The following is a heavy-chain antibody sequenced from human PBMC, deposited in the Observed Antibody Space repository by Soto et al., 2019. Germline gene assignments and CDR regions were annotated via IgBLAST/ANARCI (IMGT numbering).Heavy chain of an antibody. CDR1: GGSISSYY. J-gene: IGHJ4*02. D-gene: IGHD1-26*01. CDR3: ASLGADSTSSGY. CDR2: IYYSGST. Sequence: SETLCLTCTVAGGSISSYYWSWIRQPPGKGLEWIGYIYYSGSTNYNPSLKSRVTISVDTSKNQFSLKLSSVTAADTAVYYCASLGADSTSSGYWGQGTLVIVSS. V-gene: IGHV4-59*01.